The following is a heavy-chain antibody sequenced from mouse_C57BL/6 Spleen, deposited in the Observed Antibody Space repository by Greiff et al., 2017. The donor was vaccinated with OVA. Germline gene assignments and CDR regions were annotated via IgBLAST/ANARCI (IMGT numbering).Heavy chain of an antibody. J-gene: IGHJ4*01. V-gene: IGHV2-6-1*01. CDR1: GFSLTSYG. Sequence: QVQLKESGPGLVAPSQSLSITCTVSGFSLTSYGVHWVRQPPGKGLEWLVVIWSDGSTTYNSALKSRLSISKDNSKSQVFLKMNSLQTDDTAMYYCARHALYYYGAMDYWGQGTSVTVSS. CDR3: ARHALYYYGAMDY. CDR2: IWSDGST. D-gene: IGHD1-1*01.